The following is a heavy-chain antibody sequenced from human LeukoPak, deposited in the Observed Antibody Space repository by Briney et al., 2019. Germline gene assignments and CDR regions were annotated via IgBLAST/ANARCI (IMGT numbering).Heavy chain of an antibody. CDR2: INQDGSEK. Sequence: AGGSLRLSCAASGFTFSTYWMSWVRQAPGKGLEWVANINQDGSEKYYVHSVKGRLTISRDNARNSLYLQMNSLRAEDTAVYYSARSYVGPWGQGTLVTVSS. J-gene: IGHJ5*02. CDR3: ARSYVGP. CDR1: GFTFSTYW. D-gene: IGHD1-26*01. V-gene: IGHV3-7*01.